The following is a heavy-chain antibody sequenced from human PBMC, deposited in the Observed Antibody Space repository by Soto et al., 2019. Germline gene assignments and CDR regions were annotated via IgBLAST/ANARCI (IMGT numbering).Heavy chain of an antibody. J-gene: IGHJ6*02. CDR1: GYTFTSYD. D-gene: IGHD2-2*01. V-gene: IGHV1-8*01. CDR3: ARDHEIVVVPAAATPYYYGMDV. CDR2: MNPNSGNT. Sequence: GASVKVSCKASGYTFTSYDINWVRQATGQGLEWMGWMNPNSGNTGYAQKFQGRVTMTRNTSISTAYMELRSLRSDDTAVYYCARDHEIVVVPAAATPYYYGMDVWGQGTTVTVSS.